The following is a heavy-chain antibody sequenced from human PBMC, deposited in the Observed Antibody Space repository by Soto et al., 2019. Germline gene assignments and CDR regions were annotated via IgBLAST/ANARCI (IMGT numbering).Heavy chain of an antibody. J-gene: IGHJ6*02. V-gene: IGHV1-69*01. CDR1: GGTFSSYA. Sequence: QVQLVQSGAEVKKPGSSVKVSCKASGGTFSSYAISWVRQAPGQWLEWMGGIIPIFGTANYAQKFQGRVTITADESTSTAYMELSSLRSEDTVVYYCAGLHRNYYYYGMDVWGQGTTVTVSS. CDR2: IIPIFGTA. CDR3: AGLHRNYYYYGMDV.